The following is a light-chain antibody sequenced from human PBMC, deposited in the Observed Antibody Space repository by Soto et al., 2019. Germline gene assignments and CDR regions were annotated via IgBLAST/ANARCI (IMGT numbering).Light chain of an antibody. CDR1: QSLNRD. CDR2: GAS. Sequence: IVMTQSPATLSMSPGERATLSCRASQSLNRDLAWYQQKPGQSPRLLIFGASIRATGIPARFSGSGSGTEFTLTIGSLQSEDCALYYCQQYNNWPGTLGQGTKADIK. CDR3: QQYNNWPGT. V-gene: IGKV3-15*01. J-gene: IGKJ1*01.